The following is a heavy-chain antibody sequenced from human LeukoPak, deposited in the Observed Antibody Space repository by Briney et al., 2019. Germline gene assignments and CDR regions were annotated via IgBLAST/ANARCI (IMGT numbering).Heavy chain of an antibody. CDR3: ATDQAYGSGSYYRY. J-gene: IGHJ4*02. V-gene: IGHV1-24*01. CDR1: GYTLTELS. CDR2: FDPEDGET. Sequence: GASVTVSCKVSGYTLTELSMHWVRQAPGKGLEWMGGFDPEDGETIYAQKFQGRVTMTEDTSTDTAYMELSSLRSEDTAVYYCATDQAYGSGSYYRYWGQGTLVTVSS. D-gene: IGHD3-10*01.